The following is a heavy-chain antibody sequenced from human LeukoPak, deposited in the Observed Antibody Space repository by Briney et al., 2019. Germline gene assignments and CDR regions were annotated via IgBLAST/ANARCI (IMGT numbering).Heavy chain of an antibody. CDR1: GFTFGDYA. V-gene: IGHV3-49*04. CDR3: AKAIVKEANDY. J-gene: IGHJ4*02. CDR2: IRSKAYGGTT. Sequence: GGSLRLSCTASGFTFGDYAMSWVRQAPGKGLEWVGFIRSKAYGGTTEYAASVKGRFTISRDDSKSIAYLQMNSLKTEDTAVYYCAKAIVKEANDYWGQGTLVTVSS. D-gene: IGHD3-16*02.